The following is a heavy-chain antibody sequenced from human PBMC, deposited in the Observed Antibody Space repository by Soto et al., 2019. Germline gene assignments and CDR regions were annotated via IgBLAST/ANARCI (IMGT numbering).Heavy chain of an antibody. D-gene: IGHD2-15*01. CDR2: INSDGSVA. CDR1: GFTFSNYW. Sequence: EVQLVESGGGLVQPGGSLRLSCAASGFTFSNYWMYWVRQAPGKGLEWVSRINSDGSVASYADSVKGRLTISRDNVKNTLYLPMDSLRAEDTAVYYCARGACVGGSCCSLAGSFYYYMDAWGKGTTVTVFS. CDR3: ARGACVGGSCCSLAGSFYYYMDA. V-gene: IGHV3-74*02. J-gene: IGHJ6*03.